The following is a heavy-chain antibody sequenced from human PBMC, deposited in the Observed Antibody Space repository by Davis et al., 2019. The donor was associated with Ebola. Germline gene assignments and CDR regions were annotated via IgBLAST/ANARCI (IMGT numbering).Heavy chain of an antibody. CDR1: GFTFSTCA. J-gene: IGHJ4*02. V-gene: IGHV3-7*03. CDR2: IEKDGDEK. D-gene: IGHD1-7*01. CDR3: AKMSAGTYY. Sequence: GESLKISCEASGFTFSTCAMSWVRQAPGKGLEWVASIEKDGDEKYYVDSVKGRFTISRDNSKNTLYLQMNSLRAEDTAVYYCAKMSAGTYYWGQGTLVTVSS.